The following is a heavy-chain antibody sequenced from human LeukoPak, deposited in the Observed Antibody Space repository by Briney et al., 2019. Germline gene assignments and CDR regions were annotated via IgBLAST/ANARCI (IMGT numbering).Heavy chain of an antibody. J-gene: IGHJ4*02. V-gene: IGHV4-38-2*02. CDR3: ARDTEGGYYFDY. CDR1: GGSVRNYY. D-gene: IGHD1-14*01. Sequence: SETLSLTCTVSGGSVRNYYWSWIRQPPGKGLEWIGSIYHSGNTYYNPSLKSRVTISVDTSKNQFSLKLSSVTAADTAVYYCARDTEGGYYFDYWGQGTLVTVSS. CDR2: IYHSGNT.